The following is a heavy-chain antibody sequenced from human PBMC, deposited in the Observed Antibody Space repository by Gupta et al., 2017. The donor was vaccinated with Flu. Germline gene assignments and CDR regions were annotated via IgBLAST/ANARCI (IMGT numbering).Heavy chain of an antibody. CDR3: AREYQQVDRPFDY. Sequence: VQLQESGPGLVKPSATLSPTCTVPGGHLSTYYWSWIRQPAGKGLEWIGRIYTSGGTNYNPSLKSRVTMSVDTSKNQFSLKLSSVTAADTAVYFCAREYQQVDRPFDYWGQGTLVTASS. V-gene: IGHV4-4*07. CDR2: IYTSGGT. D-gene: IGHD6-13*01. CDR1: GGHLSTYY. J-gene: IGHJ4*02.